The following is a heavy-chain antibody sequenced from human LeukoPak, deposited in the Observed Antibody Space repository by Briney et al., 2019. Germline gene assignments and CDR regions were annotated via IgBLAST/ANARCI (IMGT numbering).Heavy chain of an antibody. CDR1: GGXISSSSYY. Sequence: PSETLSLTCIVSGGXISSSSYYWGWIRQPPGKGLEWDGSIYNSGNTYYNPSLKSRVTISVDTSKNQFSLKLSSVTAADTAVYYCARERYYYDSSSEGNYWGQGTLVTVSS. D-gene: IGHD3-22*01. CDR3: ARERYYYDSSSEGNY. V-gene: IGHV4-39*01. CDR2: IYNSGNT. J-gene: IGHJ4*02.